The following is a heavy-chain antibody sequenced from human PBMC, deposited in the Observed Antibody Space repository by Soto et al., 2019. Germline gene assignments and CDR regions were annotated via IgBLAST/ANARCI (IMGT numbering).Heavy chain of an antibody. V-gene: IGHV3-9*01. CDR3: AKDIGPMVRRSGFDI. CDR1: GFTFDDYA. D-gene: IGHD3-10*01. Sequence: VQLVESGGGMVQPGRSLRLSCAASGFTFDDYARHWVRRSPGKGLEEVAGINWNSASLVYADSVKGRFTISRDNARNYLFVQMNSLKIEDTALYYCAKDIGPMVRRSGFDIWGQGRMVTVSS. J-gene: IGHJ3*02. CDR2: INWNSASL.